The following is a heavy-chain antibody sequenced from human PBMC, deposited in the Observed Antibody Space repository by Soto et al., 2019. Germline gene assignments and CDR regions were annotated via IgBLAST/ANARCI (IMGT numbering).Heavy chain of an antibody. D-gene: IGHD3-22*01. CDR3: ATVHAYYYDSSGYSRFDY. CDR1: GGTFSNYA. CDR2: IIPIFGTA. J-gene: IGHJ4*02. Sequence: QVQLVQSGAEVKKPGSSVKVSCKASGGTFSNYAISWVRQAPGQGLEWMGGIIPIFGTADYKQKFQGRVTITAEDSTSTAYMELSSLRSEDTAVYYCATVHAYYYDSSGYSRFDYWGQGTLVTVSS. V-gene: IGHV1-69*12.